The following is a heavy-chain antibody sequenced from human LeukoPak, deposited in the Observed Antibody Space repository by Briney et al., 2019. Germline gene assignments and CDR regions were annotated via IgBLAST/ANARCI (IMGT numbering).Heavy chain of an antibody. V-gene: IGHV3-7*01. Sequence: GGSLRLSCAASGFTFSSYWMSWVRQAPGKGLEWVANIKQDGSEKYYVDSVKGRFTISRDNAKNSLYLQMNSLRAEDTAVYYCARDRIAVAGTGEFDYWGQGTLVTVSS. CDR2: IKQDGSEK. D-gene: IGHD6-19*01. CDR1: GFTFSSYW. CDR3: ARDRIAVAGTGEFDY. J-gene: IGHJ4*02.